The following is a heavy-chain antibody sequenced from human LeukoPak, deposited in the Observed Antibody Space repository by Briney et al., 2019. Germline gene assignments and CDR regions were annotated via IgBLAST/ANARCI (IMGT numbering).Heavy chain of an antibody. J-gene: IGHJ4*02. Sequence: GGSLRLSCAASGFTFSSYSMNWVRQAPGKGLEWVSSISSSSSYIYYADSVKGRFTISRDNSKNTLYLQMNSLRAEDTAVYYCARDSGSYRIFDYWGQGTLVTVSS. CDR3: ARDSGSYRIFDY. CDR2: ISSSSSYI. D-gene: IGHD1-26*01. CDR1: GFTFSSYS. V-gene: IGHV3-21*01.